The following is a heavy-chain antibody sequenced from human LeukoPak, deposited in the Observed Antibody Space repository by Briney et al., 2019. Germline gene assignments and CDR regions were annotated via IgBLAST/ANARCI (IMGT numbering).Heavy chain of an antibody. J-gene: IGHJ6*03. Sequence: ASVKVSCKASGGTFSSYAISWVRQAPGQGLEWMGGIIPIFGTVNYAQKFQGRVTITADESTSTAYMELSNLRSEDTAIYYCASCSVTNGGDYYYYMDVWGKGTTVTVSS. CDR3: ASCSVTNGGDYYYYMDV. D-gene: IGHD2-8*01. V-gene: IGHV1-69*13. CDR1: GGTFSSYA. CDR2: IIPIFGTV.